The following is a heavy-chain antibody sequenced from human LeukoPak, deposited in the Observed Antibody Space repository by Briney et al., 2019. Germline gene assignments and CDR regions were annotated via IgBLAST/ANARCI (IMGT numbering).Heavy chain of an antibody. D-gene: IGHD6-13*01. CDR3: ARLAGSSWSDFDY. CDR2: INPGDSDT. J-gene: IGHJ4*02. CDR1: GYRFTNYW. V-gene: IGHV5-51*01. Sequence: PGESLKISCKGSGYRFTNYWIGWVRQMPGKGLEWMGIINPGDSDTRYSPSFQGQVTISADKSINTAYLQWSSLKASDTAMYYCARLAGSSWSDFDYWGQGTLVTVSS.